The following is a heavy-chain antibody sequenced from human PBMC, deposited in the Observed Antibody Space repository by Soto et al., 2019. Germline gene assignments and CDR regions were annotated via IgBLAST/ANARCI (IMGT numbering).Heavy chain of an antibody. D-gene: IGHD3-16*01. CDR3: GSQGMFGQIIHQY. Sequence: GGSLRLFCAASGFRFSDYYMSWIRQAPGKGLEWISSISGGSSYTDYAESVKGRFPISRDDAKNILYLRMNSLRAEDTAVYYCGSQGMFGQIIHQYWGQGTLVTVS. V-gene: IGHV3-11*06. CDR1: GFRFSDYY. J-gene: IGHJ4*02. CDR2: ISGGSSYT.